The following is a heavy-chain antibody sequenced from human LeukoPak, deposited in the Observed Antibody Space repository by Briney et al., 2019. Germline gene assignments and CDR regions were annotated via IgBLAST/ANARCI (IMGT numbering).Heavy chain of an antibody. D-gene: IGHD5-12*01. CDR3: AGWGMGYSGYYYFDY. CDR1: GYSISSGYY. Sequence: PSETLSLTCTVSGYSISSGYYWGWIRQPPGKGLEWIGSIYHSGSTYYNPSLKSRVTISVDTSKNQFSLKLSSVTAADTAVYYCAGWGMGYSGYYYFDYWGQGTLVTVSS. V-gene: IGHV4-38-2*02. CDR2: IYHSGST. J-gene: IGHJ4*02.